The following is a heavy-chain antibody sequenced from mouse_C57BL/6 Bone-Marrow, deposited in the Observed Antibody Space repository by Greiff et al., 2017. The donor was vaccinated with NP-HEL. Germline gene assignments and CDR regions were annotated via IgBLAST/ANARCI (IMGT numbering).Heavy chain of an antibody. Sequence: VQLQQSGPELVKPGASVKISCKASGYTFTDYYMNWVKQSHGKSLEWIGDINPNNGGTSYNQKFKGKATLTVDKSSSTAYMELRSLTSEDSAVYYCARGGENWDVGAMDYWGQGTSVTVSS. CDR2: INPNNGGT. D-gene: IGHD4-1*01. J-gene: IGHJ4*01. V-gene: IGHV1-26*01. CDR1: GYTFTDYY. CDR3: ARGGENWDVGAMDY.